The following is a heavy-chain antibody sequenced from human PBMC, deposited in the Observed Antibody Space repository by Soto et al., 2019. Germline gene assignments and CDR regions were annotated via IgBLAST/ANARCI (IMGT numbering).Heavy chain of an antibody. Sequence: QVQLQESGPGLVNPSATLSVTCTVSGGSVSSRSHFWSWIRQPPGGGLQCIGYIFYSGSTNSNPFIQSQDNLSVYTCRNQVFLRLNSVTTADSAFYYCTRHDAESGSNKIDPWCQRALVTVSS. D-gene: IGHD1-26*01. CDR1: GGSVSSRSHF. CDR2: IFYSGST. J-gene: IGHJ5*02. V-gene: IGHV4-61*01. CDR3: TRHDAESGSNKIDP.